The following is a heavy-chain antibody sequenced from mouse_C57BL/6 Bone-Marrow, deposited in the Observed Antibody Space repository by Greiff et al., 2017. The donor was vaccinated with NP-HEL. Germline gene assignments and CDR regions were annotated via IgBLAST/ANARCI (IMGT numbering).Heavy chain of an antibody. V-gene: IGHV5-6*01. D-gene: IGHD1-1*01. CDR1: GFTFSSYG. CDR3: ARQGSSPDY. Sequence: EVQVVESGGDLVKPGGSLKLSCAASGFTFSSYGMSWVRQTPDKRLEWVATISSGGSYTYYPDSVKGRFTISRDNAKNTLYLQMSSLKSEDTAMYYCARQGSSPDYWGQGTTLTVSS. J-gene: IGHJ2*01. CDR2: ISSGGSYT.